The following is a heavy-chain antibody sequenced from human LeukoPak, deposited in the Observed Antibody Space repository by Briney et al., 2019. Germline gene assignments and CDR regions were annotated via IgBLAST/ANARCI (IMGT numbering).Heavy chain of an antibody. D-gene: IGHD3-22*01. CDR2: MNPNSGNT. CDR3: ATDYDSSGYYSVAFDI. Sequence: ASVKVPCKASGYTFSSYDVNWVRQATGQGLEWMGWMNPNSGNTGYAQNFQGRVTMTRNSSISTAYMELSSLRSEDTAVYYCATDYDSSGYYSVAFDIWGQGTLVTVSS. V-gene: IGHV1-8*01. CDR1: GYTFSSYD. J-gene: IGHJ3*02.